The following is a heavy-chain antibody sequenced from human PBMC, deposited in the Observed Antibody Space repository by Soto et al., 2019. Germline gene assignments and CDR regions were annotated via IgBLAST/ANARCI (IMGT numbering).Heavy chain of an antibody. CDR1: GYSFTSYY. J-gene: IGHJ3*02. CDR2: INPSGGST. Sequence: ASVKVSCKPSGYSFTSYYIHWVRQAPGQGLEWMGIINPSGGSTSYAQKFQGRVTMTRDTSTSTVYMELSSLRSEDTAVYFCARDRYSSGWYVAFEIWGQGTMVTVSS. CDR3: ARDRYSSGWYVAFEI. V-gene: IGHV1-46*01. D-gene: IGHD6-19*01.